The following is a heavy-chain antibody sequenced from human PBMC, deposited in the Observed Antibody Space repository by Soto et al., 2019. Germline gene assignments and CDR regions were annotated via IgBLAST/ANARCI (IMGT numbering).Heavy chain of an antibody. D-gene: IGHD5-12*01. J-gene: IGHJ2*01. V-gene: IGHV1-69*01. CDR3: ASEYSGYESRYWYFDL. CDR2: IIPIFGTA. CDR1: GGTFSSYA. Sequence: QVQLVQSGAEVKKPGSSVKVSCKASGGTFSSYAISWVRQAPGQGLEWMGGIIPIFGTANYAQKFQGRVTIAADESTITGYMELSSLRSEDTAVYYCASEYSGYESRYWYFDLWGRGTLVTVSS.